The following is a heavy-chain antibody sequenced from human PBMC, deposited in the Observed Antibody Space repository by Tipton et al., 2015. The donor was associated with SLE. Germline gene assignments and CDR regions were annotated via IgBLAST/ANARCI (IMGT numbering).Heavy chain of an antibody. D-gene: IGHD3-9*01. CDR3: ARARDYDIQGALDI. CDR1: DDSISSYS. Sequence: TLSLTCTVSDDSISSYSWSWIRQPPGKGLEWIGYIYHSGSTYYNPSIKSRVTISVDRSKNQFSLKLSSVNAADTAAYYCARARDYDIQGALDIWGQGTMVTVSS. V-gene: IGHV4-30-2*01. J-gene: IGHJ3*02. CDR2: IYHSGST.